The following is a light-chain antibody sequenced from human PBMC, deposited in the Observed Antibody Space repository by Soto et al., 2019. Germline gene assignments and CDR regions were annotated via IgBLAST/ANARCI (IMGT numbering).Light chain of an antibody. V-gene: IGKV3-20*01. CDR1: QSVSSSY. Sequence: EIVLTQSPGTLSLSPGERATLSCRASQSVSSSYLAWYQQKPGQAPRLLIYGASSRATGIPDRFSGSGSGTDFSLTSSRLEPEDFAVDYCQQYGSSPIFTLVPGTKVDIK. J-gene: IGKJ3*01. CDR3: QQYGSSPIFT. CDR2: GAS.